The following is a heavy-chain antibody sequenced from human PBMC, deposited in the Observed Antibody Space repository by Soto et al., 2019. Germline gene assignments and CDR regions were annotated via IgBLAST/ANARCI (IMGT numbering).Heavy chain of an antibody. D-gene: IGHD3-10*01. Sequence: SETLSLTCTVSGGSISSYYWSWIRQPAGKGLEWIGRIYTSGSTNYNPSLKGRVTMSVDTSKNQFSLKLSSVTAADTAVYYCARDTDMVRGVIKFKGMDVWGQGTTVTVSS. CDR1: GGSISSYY. J-gene: IGHJ6*02. CDR3: ARDTDMVRGVIKFKGMDV. CDR2: IYTSGST. V-gene: IGHV4-4*07.